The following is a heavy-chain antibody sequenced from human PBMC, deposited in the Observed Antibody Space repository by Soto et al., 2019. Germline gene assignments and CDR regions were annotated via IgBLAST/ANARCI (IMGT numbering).Heavy chain of an antibody. V-gene: IGHV3-33*01. D-gene: IGHD1-7*01. CDR3: VRVRTPTSMGTSSRYGMDV. J-gene: IGHJ6*02. Sequence: GGSLRLSCAASGFTFSSYGMHWVLQAPGKGLEWVAVIWYDGSNKYYADSVKGRFTISRDNSKNTLYLQMNSLRAEDTAVYYCVRVRTPTSMGTSSRYGMDVWGQGTRVPVSS. CDR1: GFTFSSYG. CDR2: IWYDGSNK.